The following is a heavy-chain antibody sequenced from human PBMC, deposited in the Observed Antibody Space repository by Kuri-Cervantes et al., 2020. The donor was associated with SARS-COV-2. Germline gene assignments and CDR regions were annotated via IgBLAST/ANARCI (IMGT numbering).Heavy chain of an antibody. CDR3: ARLLITMVRGIKPRDNWFDP. Sequence: SETLSLTCAVYGGSFSGYYWSWIRQPPGKGLEWIGEIYHSGSTNYNPSLKSRVTISVDKSKNQFSLKLSSVTAADTAVYYCARLLITMVRGIKPRDNWFDPWGQGTLVTVSS. V-gene: IGHV4-34*01. D-gene: IGHD3-10*01. CDR2: IYHSGST. J-gene: IGHJ5*02. CDR1: GGSFSGYY.